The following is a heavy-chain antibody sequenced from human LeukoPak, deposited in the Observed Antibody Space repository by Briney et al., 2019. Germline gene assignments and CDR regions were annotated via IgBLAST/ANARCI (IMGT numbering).Heavy chain of an antibody. J-gene: IGHJ4*02. V-gene: IGHV3-48*03. CDR2: ISSSGSTI. D-gene: IGHD1-26*01. Sequence: GSLRLSCAASGFTFSSYEMNWVRQAPGKGLEWVSYISSSGSTIYYADSVKGRFTISRDNAKNSLYLQMNSLRAEDTAVYYCARDWWELPVYWGQGTLVTVSS. CDR3: ARDWWELPVY. CDR1: GFTFSSYE.